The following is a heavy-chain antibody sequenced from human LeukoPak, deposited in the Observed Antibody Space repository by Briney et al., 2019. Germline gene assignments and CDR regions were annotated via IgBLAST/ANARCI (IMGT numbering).Heavy chain of an antibody. Sequence: GRSLRLSCAASGFTFSSYGMHWVRQAPGKGLEWVAVIWYDGSNKYYADSVKGRFTISRDNSKNTLYLQMNSLRAEDTAVYSCAKGSEYSSSVFDYWGQGTLVTVSS. CDR3: AKGSEYSSSVFDY. CDR1: GFTFSSYG. CDR2: IWYDGSNK. D-gene: IGHD6-6*01. J-gene: IGHJ4*02. V-gene: IGHV3-33*06.